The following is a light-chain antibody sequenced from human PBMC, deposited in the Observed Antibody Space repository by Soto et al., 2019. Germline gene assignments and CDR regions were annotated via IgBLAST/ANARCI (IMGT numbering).Light chain of an antibody. Sequence: QSVLTQPPSVSGAPGQRVTISCTGSSSNIGAGSDVHWYQQLPGTAPKLLIYGNTNRPSWVPDRFSGSKSGTSASLAITGLQAEDEADYYCQSKDSGLSAYNYVFGTGTKVTVL. CDR3: QSKDSGLSAYNYV. J-gene: IGLJ1*01. V-gene: IGLV1-40*01. CDR1: SSNIGAGSD. CDR2: GNT.